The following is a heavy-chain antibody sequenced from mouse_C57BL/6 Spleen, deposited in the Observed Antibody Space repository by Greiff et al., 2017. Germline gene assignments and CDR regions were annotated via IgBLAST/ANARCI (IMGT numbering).Heavy chain of an antibody. CDR2: IDPETGGT. V-gene: IGHV1-15*01. Sequence: VQLQQSGAELVRPGASVTLSCKASGYTFTDYEMHWVKQTPVHGLEWIGAIDPETGGTAYNQKFKGKAILTADKSSSTAYMELRGLSSEDSAVYYYSGFWFAYWGQGTLVTVSA. CDR1: GYTFTDYE. CDR3: SGFWFAY. J-gene: IGHJ3*01.